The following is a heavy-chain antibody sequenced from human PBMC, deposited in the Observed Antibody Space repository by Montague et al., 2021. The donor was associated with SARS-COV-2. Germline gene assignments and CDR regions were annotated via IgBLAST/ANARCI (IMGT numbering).Heavy chain of an antibody. CDR2: SDWDDDK. CDR3: ARELGTVVTLDY. CDR1: GFSLSTSGMC. V-gene: IGHV2-70*11. Sequence: PELVKPTQTLTLTCTFSGFSLSTSGMCVSWIRQPPGKALEWLARSDWDDDKYYSTSLKTRLTISKDTSKNQVVLTMTNMDPVDTATYYCARELGTVVTLDYWGQGTLVTVSS. J-gene: IGHJ4*02. D-gene: IGHD4-23*01.